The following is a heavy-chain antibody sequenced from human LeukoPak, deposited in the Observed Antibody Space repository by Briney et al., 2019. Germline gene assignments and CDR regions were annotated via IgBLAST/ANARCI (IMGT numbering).Heavy chain of an antibody. V-gene: IGHV3-7*01. D-gene: IGHD2-2*01. CDR1: GFTFSSYW. CDR2: IKQDGSEK. J-gene: IGHJ6*02. CDR3: ARWGAGCSSTSCYGPQDYYYGMDV. Sequence: GGSLRLSCAASGFTFSSYWMSWVCQAPGKGLEWVANIKQDGSEKYYVDSVKGRFTISRDNAKNSLYLQMNSLRAEDTAVYYCARWGAGCSSTSCYGPQDYYYGMDVWGQGTTVTVSS.